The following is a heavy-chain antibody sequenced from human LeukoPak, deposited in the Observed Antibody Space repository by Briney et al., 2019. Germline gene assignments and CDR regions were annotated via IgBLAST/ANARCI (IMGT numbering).Heavy chain of an antibody. CDR2: VSLTGLT. CDR3: TRENGAFSPFGY. J-gene: IGHJ4*02. V-gene: IGHV4-4*02. D-gene: IGHD2-8*01. CDR1: GGSITRTNW. Sequence: SETLSLTCGVSGGSITRTNWWSWVRRPPGQGLEWIGEVSLTGLTNYNPSLSSRVIMALDTSKDHLSLNLTSVTAADTAVYYCTRENGAFSPFGYWGQGTLVTVPS.